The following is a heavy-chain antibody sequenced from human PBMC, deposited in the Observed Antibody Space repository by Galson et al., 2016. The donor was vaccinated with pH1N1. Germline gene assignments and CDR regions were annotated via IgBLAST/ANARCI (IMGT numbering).Heavy chain of an antibody. D-gene: IGHD6-13*01. CDR2: VSRSGDT. V-gene: IGHV4-61*02. Sequence: TLSLTCTVSGGSICVGTYYWSWVRQPAGKALEWIGGVSRSGDTNYNPSLGSRVTVSVDTSKNQFSMRLASVAASDTAVYYCARWQQGSATFYPWGQGTLVSVSS. CDR3: ARWQQGSATFYP. CDR1: GGSICVGTYY. J-gene: IGHJ5*02.